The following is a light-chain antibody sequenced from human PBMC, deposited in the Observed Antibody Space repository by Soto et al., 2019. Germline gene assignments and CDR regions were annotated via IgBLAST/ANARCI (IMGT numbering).Light chain of an antibody. J-gene: IGLJ3*02. V-gene: IGLV1-47*02. CDR1: SSNIGGNS. CDR2: SNN. CDR3: AAWYDSLTAWV. Sequence: QSVLTQPPSASGTPGQRVTISYSGSSSNIGGNSVNWYQQLPLRAPKLLIYSNNQRPSGVPDRFSGSKSGTSASMAISGVRSEDEADYYCAAWYDSLTAWVFGGGTKLTVL.